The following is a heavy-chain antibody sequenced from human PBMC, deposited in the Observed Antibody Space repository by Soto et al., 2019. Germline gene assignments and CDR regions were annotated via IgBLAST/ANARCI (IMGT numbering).Heavy chain of an antibody. Sequence: GGSLRLSCAASGFTFSNAWMSWVRQAPGKGLEWVGRIKSKTDGGTTDYAAPVKGRFTIARDASKNTLYLQMNSLKTEDTAVYYCTNTPTYRMGSPPFYYYYYYMDVWGKGTTVTVSS. CDR2: IKSKTDGGTT. J-gene: IGHJ6*03. D-gene: IGHD2-2*02. V-gene: IGHV3-15*01. CDR1: GFTFSNAW. CDR3: TNTPTYRMGSPPFYYYYYYMDV.